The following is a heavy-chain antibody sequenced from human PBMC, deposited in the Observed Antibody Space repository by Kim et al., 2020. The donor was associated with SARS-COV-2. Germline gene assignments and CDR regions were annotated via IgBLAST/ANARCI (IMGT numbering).Heavy chain of an antibody. CDR3: VRDRMGGAFDI. D-gene: IGHD3-16*01. V-gene: IGHV3-48*02. CDR1: TFTFSAYD. J-gene: IGHJ3*02. Sequence: GGSLRLSCATSTFTFSAYDMNRVRQAPGKGLEWLSFITKTSTTIYYADSVRGRFTISRDNAKNSLYLQMNSLRDEDTAVYYCVRDRMGGAFDIWGQGTMV. CDR2: ITKTSTTI.